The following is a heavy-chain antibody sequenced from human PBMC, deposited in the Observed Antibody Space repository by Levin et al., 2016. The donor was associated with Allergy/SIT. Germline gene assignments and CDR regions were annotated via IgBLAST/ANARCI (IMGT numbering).Heavy chain of an antibody. V-gene: IGHV3-7*05. Sequence: GGSLRLSCAASGFTFSSYWMTWVRQAPGRDLEWLGNIKPDGSETYYVDSVKGRFTISRDNAKNSLYLQMNSLRAEDTAVYYCAKRALYCGGDCYFDIGLYDYWGQGALVTVSS. CDR2: IKPDGSET. CDR1: GFTFSSYW. D-gene: IGHD2-21*02. J-gene: IGHJ4*02. CDR3: AKRALYCGGDCYFDIGLYDY.